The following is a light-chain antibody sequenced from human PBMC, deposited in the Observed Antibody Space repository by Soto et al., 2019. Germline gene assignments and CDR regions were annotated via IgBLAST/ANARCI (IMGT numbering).Light chain of an antibody. V-gene: IGLV2-23*02. Sequence: QSALTQPASASGSPGQSVTISCTGTSSDVGSYNFVSWYQQHPGKAPKLMIYEVSKRPSGVANRFSGSKSGDTASLTISGLQAEEEADYYCCSYAGGSTYVVFGAGTKLTVL. CDR2: EVS. J-gene: IGLJ2*01. CDR1: SSDVGSYNF. CDR3: CSYAGGSTYVV.